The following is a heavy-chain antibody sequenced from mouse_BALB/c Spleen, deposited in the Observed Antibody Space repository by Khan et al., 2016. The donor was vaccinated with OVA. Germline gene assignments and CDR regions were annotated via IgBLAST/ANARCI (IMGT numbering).Heavy chain of an antibody. CDR2: ISYSGST. CDR1: GYSITSDYA. V-gene: IGHV3-2*02. D-gene: IGHD2-3*01. J-gene: IGHJ4*01. CDR3: ARDGSRYYYAMDY. Sequence: EVQLQESGPGLVKPSQSLSLTCIVTGYSITSDYAWNWIRQFPGNKLEWMGYISYSGSTNYNPSLKSRISITRDTSKNQFFMQLNSVTTEDTATYYCARDGSRYYYAMDYWGQGTSVTVSS.